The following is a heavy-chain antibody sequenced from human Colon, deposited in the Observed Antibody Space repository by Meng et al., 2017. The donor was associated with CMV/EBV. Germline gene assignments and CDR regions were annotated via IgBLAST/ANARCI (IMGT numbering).Heavy chain of an antibody. J-gene: IGHJ5*02. V-gene: IGHV3-74*01. CDR2: IDNEGSGA. D-gene: IGHD2-15*01. CDR3: ARDTPHNAFEP. CDR1: GFTVSGNY. Sequence: GGSLRLSCAASGFTVSGNYVSWVRQPPGGGLVWLSRIDNEGSGAIYADSVRGRFTVSRDNARNTVYLQMNNLRDEDTAVYYCARDTPHNAFEPWGHGTLVTVSS.